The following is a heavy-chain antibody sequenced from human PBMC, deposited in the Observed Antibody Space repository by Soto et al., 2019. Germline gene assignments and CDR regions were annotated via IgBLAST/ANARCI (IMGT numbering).Heavy chain of an antibody. Sequence: EMQLVESGGGLVQPGRSLRLSCAVSGFTFENFALHWVRQAPGKGLEWVSGFTWNGGTIAYADSGKGRFTISGDNAKSSLYMPLTGLRPEDTAFYFCAKAPNPATHWFDPWGQGNLVNVSS. CDR2: FTWNGGTI. D-gene: IGHD5-12*01. CDR1: GFTFENFA. V-gene: IGHV3-9*01. CDR3: AKAPNPATHWFDP. J-gene: IGHJ5*02.